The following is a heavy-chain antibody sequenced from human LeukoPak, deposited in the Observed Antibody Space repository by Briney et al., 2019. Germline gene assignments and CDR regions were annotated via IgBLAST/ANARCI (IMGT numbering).Heavy chain of an antibody. V-gene: IGHV3-30*01. CDR2: ISYDGSNK. Sequence: PGGSLRLSCAASGFTFSSYAMHWVRQAPGKGLEWVAVISYDGSNKYYADSVKGRFTISRDNSKNTLYLQMNSLRAEDTAVYYCASDPGHDAFDIWGRGTMVTVSS. CDR3: ASDPGHDAFDI. J-gene: IGHJ3*02. CDR1: GFTFSSYA.